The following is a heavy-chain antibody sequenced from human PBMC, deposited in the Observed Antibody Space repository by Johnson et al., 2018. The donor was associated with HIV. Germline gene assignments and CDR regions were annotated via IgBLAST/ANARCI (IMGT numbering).Heavy chain of an antibody. Sequence: VQLVESGGGLIQPGGSLRLSCAATGFTFDDYGMSWVRQGPGKGLEWVSGISWNSGSIGYVDSVKGRFTISRDNAKNSLYLQMNSLRAEDTALYYCARDREVVTAIHDAFDIWGQGTMVTVSS. J-gene: IGHJ3*02. CDR2: ISWNSGSI. V-gene: IGHV3-20*04. D-gene: IGHD2-21*02. CDR1: GFTFDDYG. CDR3: ARDREVVTAIHDAFDI.